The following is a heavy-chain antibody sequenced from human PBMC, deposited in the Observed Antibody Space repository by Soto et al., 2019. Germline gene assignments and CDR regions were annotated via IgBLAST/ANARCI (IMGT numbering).Heavy chain of an antibody. CDR3: ARAPVYCSGGSCHFDY. D-gene: IGHD2-15*01. CDR2: ISGTGGST. CDR1: GFTFSSYA. J-gene: IGHJ4*02. V-gene: IGHV3-23*01. Sequence: PGGSLRLSCAASGFTFSSYAMSWVRQAPGKGLEWVSGISGTGGSTYYADSVKGRFTISRDNSKNTLYLQMNSLRAEDTAVYYCARAPVYCSGGSCHFDYWGQGTLVTVSS.